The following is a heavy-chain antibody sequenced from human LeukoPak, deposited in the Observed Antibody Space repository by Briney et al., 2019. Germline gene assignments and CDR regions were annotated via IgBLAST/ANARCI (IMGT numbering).Heavy chain of an antibody. D-gene: IGHD4-17*01. J-gene: IGHJ4*02. V-gene: IGHV4-39*01. CDR2: IYYSGST. CDR1: GGSISSSSYY. CDR3: ARQWLYGDSRDNEHDY. Sequence: TASETLSLTCTVSGGSISSSSYYWGWIRQPPGKGLEWIGSIYYSGSTYYNPSLKSRVTISVDTSKNQFSLKLSSVTAADTAVYYCARQWLYGDSRDNEHDYWGQGTLVTVSS.